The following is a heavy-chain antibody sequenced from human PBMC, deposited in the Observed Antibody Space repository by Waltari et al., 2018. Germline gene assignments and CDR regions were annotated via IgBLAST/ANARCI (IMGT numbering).Heavy chain of an antibody. CDR1: GGSFSVYY. D-gene: IGHD3-3*01. CDR3: ARAPRLLRLLACSPTCDCYRMDV. Sequence: QVQLQQWGAGLLKPSEPLSLTCAVYGGSFSVYYWSWIRQPPLNGLEWIGEINHSGSPNYKPSLKSRESISVDTPKNHVSLKVRSVTAADTAVYYCARAPRLLRLLACSPTCDCYRMDVWGQGTTVTVSS. V-gene: IGHV4-34*01. J-gene: IGHJ6*02. CDR2: INHSGSP.